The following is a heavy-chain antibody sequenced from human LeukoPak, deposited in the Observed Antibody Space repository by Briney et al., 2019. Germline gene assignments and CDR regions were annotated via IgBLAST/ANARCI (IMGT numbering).Heavy chain of an antibody. J-gene: IGHJ5*02. V-gene: IGHV4-59*01. CDR3: ARDRWYCSSTSCYNWFDP. CDR1: GGSISSYY. Sequence: SETLSLTCTVPGGSISSYYWSWLRQPPGKGLEWIGYIYYSGSTNYNPSLKSRVTISVDTSKNQFSLKLSSVTAADTAVYYCARDRWYCSSTSCYNWFDPWGQGTLVTVSS. D-gene: IGHD2-2*01. CDR2: IYYSGST.